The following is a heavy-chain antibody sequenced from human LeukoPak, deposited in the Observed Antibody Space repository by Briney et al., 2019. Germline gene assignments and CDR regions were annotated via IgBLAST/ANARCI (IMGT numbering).Heavy chain of an antibody. J-gene: IGHJ6*04. CDR3: TRDGILTGSDYYYYYYGMDV. Sequence: GGSLRLSCTASGFTFGDYAMSWVRQAPGKGLEWVGFIRSKAYGGTTEYAASVKGRFTISRDDSKSIAYLQMNSLKTEDTAVYYCTRDGILTGSDYYYYYYGMDVWGKGTTVTVSS. CDR1: GFTFGDYA. D-gene: IGHD3-9*01. V-gene: IGHV3-49*04. CDR2: IRSKAYGGTT.